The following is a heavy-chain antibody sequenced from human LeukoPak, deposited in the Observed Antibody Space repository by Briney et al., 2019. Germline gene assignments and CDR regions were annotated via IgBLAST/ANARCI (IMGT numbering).Heavy chain of an antibody. CDR1: GLTFSSYA. J-gene: IGHJ4*02. Sequence: GGSLRLSCAASGLTFSSYAMNWVRQAPGKGLEWVSYISSSSSTIYYADSVKGRFTISRDNAKNSLYLQMNSLRDEDTAVYYGASLGFWEGLLNDYGGQGTLVTVSS. D-gene: IGHD3-3*01. CDR3: ASLGFWEGLLNDY. CDR2: ISSSSSTI. V-gene: IGHV3-48*02.